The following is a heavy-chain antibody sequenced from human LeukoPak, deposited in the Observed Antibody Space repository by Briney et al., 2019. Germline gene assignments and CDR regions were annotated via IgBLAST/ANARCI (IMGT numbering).Heavy chain of an antibody. CDR2: IYYTGST. Sequence: SETLSLTCTVSGGSISSSSYYWGWIRQPPGKGLEWIGSIYYTGSTYYNPSLKSRVTISVDTSKNQFSLKLSSATAADTAVHYCARTSVHDAFDIWGQGTMVTVSS. CDR1: GGSISSSSYY. V-gene: IGHV4-39*01. CDR3: ARTSVHDAFDI. J-gene: IGHJ3*02. D-gene: IGHD6-19*01.